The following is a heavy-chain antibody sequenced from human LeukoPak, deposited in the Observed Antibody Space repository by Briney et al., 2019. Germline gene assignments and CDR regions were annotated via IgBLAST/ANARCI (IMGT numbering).Heavy chain of an antibody. CDR1: GFTFSSYS. CDR2: ISSSSSYI. D-gene: IGHD1-26*01. J-gene: IGHJ4*02. V-gene: IGHV3-21*01. CDR3: ARPQGVGANSFDY. Sequence: PGGSLRLSCAASGFTFSSYSMNWVRQAPGKGLEWVSSISSSSSYIYYADSVKGRFTISRDNAKNSLYLQMNSLRAEDTAVYYCARPQGVGANSFDYWGQGTLATVSS.